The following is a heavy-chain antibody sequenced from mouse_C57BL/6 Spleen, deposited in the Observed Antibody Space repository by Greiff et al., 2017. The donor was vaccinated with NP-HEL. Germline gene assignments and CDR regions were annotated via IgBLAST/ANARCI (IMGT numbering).Heavy chain of an antibody. V-gene: IGHV1-64*01. J-gene: IGHJ1*03. Sequence: VQLQQPGAELVKPGASVKLSCKASGYTFTSYWMHWVKQRPGQGLEWIGMIHPNSGSTNYNEKFKSKATLTVDKSSSTAYMQLRSLTSEDSAVYYCARSWCSSRFDVWGTGTTVTVSS. D-gene: IGHD1-1*02. CDR2: IHPNSGST. CDR3: ARSWCSSRFDV. CDR1: GYTFTSYW.